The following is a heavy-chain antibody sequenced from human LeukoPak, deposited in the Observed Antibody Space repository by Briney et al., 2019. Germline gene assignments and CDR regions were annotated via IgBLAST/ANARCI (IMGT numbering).Heavy chain of an antibody. Sequence: GGSLRLSCAAPGFTFSSYSMNWVRQAPGKGLEWVSAISGSGGSTYYADSVKGRFTISRDNSKNTLYLQMNSLRAEDTAVYYCAKDDETDYYGSGSYFYWGQGTLVTVSS. CDR1: GFTFSSYS. CDR2: ISGSGGST. CDR3: AKDDETDYYGSGSYFY. V-gene: IGHV3-23*01. D-gene: IGHD3-10*01. J-gene: IGHJ4*02.